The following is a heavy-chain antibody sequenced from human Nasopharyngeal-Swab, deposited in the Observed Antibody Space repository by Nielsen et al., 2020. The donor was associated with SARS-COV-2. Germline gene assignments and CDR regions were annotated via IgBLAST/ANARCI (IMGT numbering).Heavy chain of an antibody. D-gene: IGHD5-18*01. V-gene: IGHV1-69*13. J-gene: IGHJ5*02. CDR1: GGTFSSYA. Sequence: SVKVSCKASGGTFSSYAISWVRQAPGQGLEWMGGIIPIFGTANYAQKFQGRVTITADESTGTAYMELSSLRSEDTAVYYCARDIAAMVTGPSWGQGTLVTVSS. CDR3: ARDIAAMVTGPS. CDR2: IIPIFGTA.